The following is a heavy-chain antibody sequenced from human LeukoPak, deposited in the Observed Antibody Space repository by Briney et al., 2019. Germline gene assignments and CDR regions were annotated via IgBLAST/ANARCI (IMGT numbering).Heavy chain of an antibody. CDR1: GYTFTRYG. V-gene: IGHV1-18*01. J-gene: IGHJ4*02. CDR2: ISTYNGDT. Sequence: ASVEVSCKASGYTFTRYGISWVRQAPGQGLEWMGWISTYNGDTKYVQKLQGRVTMTTDTSTSTAYMELRSLRSDDTAVYYCAREGNDYGDYWGQGSLVIVSS. CDR3: AREGNDYGDY.